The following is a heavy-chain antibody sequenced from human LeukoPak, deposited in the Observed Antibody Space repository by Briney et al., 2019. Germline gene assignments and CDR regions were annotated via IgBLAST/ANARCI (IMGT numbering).Heavy chain of an antibody. CDR1: GGSISSYY. CDR2: IYNSGST. CDR3: ARDGSYYYGSGSLYGMDV. D-gene: IGHD3-10*01. J-gene: IGHJ6*02. V-gene: IGHV4-4*07. Sequence: SETLSLTCTVSGGSISSYYWSWIRQPAGKGLEWIGRIYNSGSTNYNPSLKSRVTMSVDTSKNQFSLKLSSVTAADTAVYYCARDGSYYYGSGSLYGMDVWGQGTTVTVSS.